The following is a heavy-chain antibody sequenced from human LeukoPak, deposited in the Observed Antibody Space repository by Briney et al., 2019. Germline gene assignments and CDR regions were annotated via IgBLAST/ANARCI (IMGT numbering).Heavy chain of an antibody. Sequence: ASVKVSCKASGYTFTGYYMHWVRQAPGQGLEWMGWINPNSGGTNYAQKFQGRVTMTRDTSISTAYMELGRLRSDDTAVYYCARDVYSSSWYQVWYFDYWGQGTLVTVSS. V-gene: IGHV1-2*02. D-gene: IGHD6-13*01. CDR3: ARDVYSSSWYQVWYFDY. CDR2: INPNSGGT. CDR1: GYTFTGYY. J-gene: IGHJ4*02.